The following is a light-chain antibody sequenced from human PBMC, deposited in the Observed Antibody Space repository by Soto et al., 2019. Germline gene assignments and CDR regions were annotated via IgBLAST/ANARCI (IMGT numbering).Light chain of an antibody. V-gene: IGKV3-20*01. J-gene: IGKJ2*01. CDR1: QSVSSSY. CDR3: QQYGSLPYT. Sequence: EIVLTQSPGTLSLSPGERATLSCRASQSVSSSYLAWYQQKPGQAPRLLIYGASRRATGIPDRFSRSGSGTDFTLTISRLEPEEFAVYHCQQYGSLPYTFGQCTKVEIK. CDR2: GAS.